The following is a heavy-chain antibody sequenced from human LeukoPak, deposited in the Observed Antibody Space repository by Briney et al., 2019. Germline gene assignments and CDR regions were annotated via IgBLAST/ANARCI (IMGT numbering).Heavy chain of an antibody. Sequence: SSETLSLTCTVSGGSISSYYWSWIRQPPGKGLELIGYIYYSGSTNYNPSLKSRVTISVGTSKNQFSLKLSSVTAADTAVYYCARVLGGSGRYFDYWGQGTLVTVSS. CDR3: ARVLGGSGRYFDY. CDR2: IYYSGST. J-gene: IGHJ4*02. D-gene: IGHD3-10*01. V-gene: IGHV4-59*01. CDR1: GGSISSYY.